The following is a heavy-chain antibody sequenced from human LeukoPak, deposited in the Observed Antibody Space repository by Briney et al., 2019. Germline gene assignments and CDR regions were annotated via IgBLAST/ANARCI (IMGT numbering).Heavy chain of an antibody. D-gene: IGHD3-3*01. CDR1: GYTLTELS. CDR2: INPNSGGT. CDR3: ARSARITIFGVVSQDWFDP. Sequence: ASVKVSCKVSGYTLTELSMHWVRQAPGQGLEWMGWINPNSGGTNYAQKFQGRVTMTRDTSISTAYMELSRLRSDDTAVYYCARSARITIFGVVSQDWFDPWGQGTLVTVSS. J-gene: IGHJ5*02. V-gene: IGHV1-2*02.